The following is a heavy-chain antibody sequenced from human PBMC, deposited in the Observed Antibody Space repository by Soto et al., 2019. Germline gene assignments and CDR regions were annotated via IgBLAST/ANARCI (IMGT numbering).Heavy chain of an antibody. D-gene: IGHD3-10*01. CDR1: GYTFTSYA. CDR2: IIAYNGNT. Sequence: QVHLVQSGTEVKKPGTSMKVSCRASGYTFTSYAINWVRQAPGQGLEWVGRIIAYNGNTHSAQKLQGRVTMTIDTSTSTAYMELRSLRSDDTAVYYCARGHPSHDYGSGSSFDTWGQGTLLTVSA. CDR3: ARGHPSHDYGSGSSFDT. J-gene: IGHJ4*02. V-gene: IGHV1-18*01.